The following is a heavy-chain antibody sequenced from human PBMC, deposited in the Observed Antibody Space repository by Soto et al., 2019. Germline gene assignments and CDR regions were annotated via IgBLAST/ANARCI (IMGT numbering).Heavy chain of an antibody. J-gene: IGHJ4*01. CDR2: IIPIFGTA. V-gene: IGHV1-69*13. D-gene: IGHD3-10*01. CDR3: ATDRQNYYGVWIYFPLLPYFEY. Sequence: SVKVSCKASGGTFSSYAIRWVRQAPGQGLEWMGGIIPIFGTANYAQKFQGRVTITADESTSTAYMELSSLRSEDTAVYYCATDRQNYYGVWIYFPLLPYFEYLGPGTLVTVAS. CDR1: GGTFSSYA.